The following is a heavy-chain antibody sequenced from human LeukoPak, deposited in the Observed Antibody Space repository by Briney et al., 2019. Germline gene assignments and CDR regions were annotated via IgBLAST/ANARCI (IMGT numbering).Heavy chain of an antibody. J-gene: IGHJ5*02. V-gene: IGHV3-15*01. CDR3: ARDSSGSSWYEDWFDP. D-gene: IGHD6-13*01. Sequence: GGSLRLSCAASGFTFSNAWMSWVRQAPGKGLEWVGRIKSKTDGGTTDYAAPVKGRFTISRDDSKNTLYLQMNSLRAEDTAVYYCARDSSGSSWYEDWFDPWGQGTLVTVSS. CDR1: GFTFSNAW. CDR2: IKSKTDGGTT.